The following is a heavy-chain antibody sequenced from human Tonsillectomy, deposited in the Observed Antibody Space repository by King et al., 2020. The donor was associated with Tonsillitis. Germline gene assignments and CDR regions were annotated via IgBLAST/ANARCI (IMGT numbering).Heavy chain of an antibody. CDR3: AKGPYYYDSSGPVFDI. J-gene: IGHJ3*02. CDR1: GFTFSSYG. Sequence: QLVQSGGGVVQPGRSLRLSCAASGFTFSSYGMHWVRPAPGKGLDWVAVISEYGSNKYFSDSVKGRFTISRDNSKNTLYLQMNSLRAEDTAVYYCAKGPYYYDSSGPVFDIWGQGTMVTVSS. CDR2: ISEYGSNK. V-gene: IGHV3-30*18. D-gene: IGHD3-22*01.